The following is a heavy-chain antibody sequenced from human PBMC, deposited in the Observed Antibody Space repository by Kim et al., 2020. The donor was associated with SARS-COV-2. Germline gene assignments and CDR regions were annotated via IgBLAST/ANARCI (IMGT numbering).Heavy chain of an antibody. CDR2: IWYDGSNK. D-gene: IGHD6-13*01. J-gene: IGHJ6*03. CDR1: GFTFSSYG. CDR3: ARDAAQQLEGSFYYYMDV. V-gene: IGHV3-33*01. Sequence: GGSLRLSCAASGFTFSSYGMHWVRQAPGKGLEWVAVIWYDGSNKYYADSVKGRFTISRDNSKNTLYLQMNSLRAEDTAVYYCARDAAQQLEGSFYYYMDVWGKGTTVTVSS.